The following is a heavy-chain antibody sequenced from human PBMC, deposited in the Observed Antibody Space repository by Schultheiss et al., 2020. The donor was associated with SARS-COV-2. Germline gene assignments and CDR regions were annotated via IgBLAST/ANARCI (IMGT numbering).Heavy chain of an antibody. V-gene: IGHV3-23*01. Sequence: GESLKISCAPSGFTFAGYALRWVRQAPGKGLEWVSAISGTGGTTYYTDSVKGRFTISRDNAKSLLFLQMNSLRAEDTAVYYCARVGRDCSHGVCYNAEYFQHWGQGTLVTVSS. CDR1: GFTFAGYA. D-gene: IGHD2-8*01. CDR2: ISGTGGTT. CDR3: ARVGRDCSHGVCYNAEYFQH. J-gene: IGHJ1*01.